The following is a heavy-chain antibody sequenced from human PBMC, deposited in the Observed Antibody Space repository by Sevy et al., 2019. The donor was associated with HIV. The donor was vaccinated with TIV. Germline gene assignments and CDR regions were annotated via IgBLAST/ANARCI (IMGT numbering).Heavy chain of an antibody. Sequence: GGSLRLSCAASGFTFSSYSMNWVRQAPGKGLEWVSSISSSSSYIYYAYSVKGRFTISRDNAKNSLYLQMNSLRAEDTAMYYCARERKEYSSGPFDYWGQGTLVTVSS. D-gene: IGHD6-19*01. V-gene: IGHV3-21*01. CDR3: ARERKEYSSGPFDY. CDR1: GFTFSSYS. J-gene: IGHJ4*02. CDR2: ISSSSSYI.